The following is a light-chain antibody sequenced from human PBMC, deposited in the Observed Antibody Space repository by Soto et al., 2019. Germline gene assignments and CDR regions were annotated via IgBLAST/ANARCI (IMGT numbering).Light chain of an antibody. J-gene: IGKJ2*01. CDR2: EAS. CDR1: HNIVTY. V-gene: IGKV1-39*01. CDR3: QQSHSTPPT. Sequence: DIHMAQSPPSLSASVGDRVTITCRASHNIVTYLNWYQQKAGKAPSLLIYEASHLQSGVPFRFFGSGSGTDFTLTIDTLQHEDSATYYCQQSHSTPPTFGPGTKLEIK.